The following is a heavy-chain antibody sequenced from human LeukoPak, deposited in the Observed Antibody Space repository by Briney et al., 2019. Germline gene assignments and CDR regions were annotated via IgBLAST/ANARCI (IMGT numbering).Heavy chain of an antibody. CDR3: AKGMYYYDSSGYYYAS. J-gene: IGHJ4*02. Sequence: GGSLRLSCAASGFTFSSYGMHWVRQAPGKRLEWVAVIWYDGSNKYYADSVKGRFTISRDNSKNTLYLQMNSLRAEDTAVYYCAKGMYYYDSSGYYYASGGQGTLVTVSS. V-gene: IGHV3-33*06. CDR2: IWYDGSNK. CDR1: GFTFSSYG. D-gene: IGHD3-22*01.